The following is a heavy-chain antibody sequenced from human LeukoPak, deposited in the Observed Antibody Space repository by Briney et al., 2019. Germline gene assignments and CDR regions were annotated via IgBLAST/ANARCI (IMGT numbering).Heavy chain of an antibody. J-gene: IGHJ4*02. V-gene: IGHV4-59*01. CDR3: TRGAGWLIDY. D-gene: IGHD3-16*01. CDR2: IYYSGST. CDR1: GGSISSYY. Sequence: KASETLSLTCTVSGGSISSYYWSWIRQPPGKGLEWIGYIYYSGSTNYNPSLKSRVTISVDTSKNQFSLKLNSLTTADTAVYYCTRGAGWLIDYWGQGILVTVSS.